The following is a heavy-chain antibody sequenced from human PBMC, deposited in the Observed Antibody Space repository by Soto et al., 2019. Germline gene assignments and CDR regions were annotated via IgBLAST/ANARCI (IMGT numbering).Heavy chain of an antibody. J-gene: IGHJ4*02. CDR2: VSGSGGTT. V-gene: IGHV3-23*01. Sequence: ESGGGLAQPGGSLRLSCAASGFTFSSYGMSWVRQAPGKGLEWVSGVSGSGGTTYYADSVKGRFTISRDNSKNTVYLQMNSLRAEDTAVYYCAKDLYDSSGRDYWGQGTLVTVSS. D-gene: IGHD3-22*01. CDR3: AKDLYDSSGRDY. CDR1: GFTFSSYG.